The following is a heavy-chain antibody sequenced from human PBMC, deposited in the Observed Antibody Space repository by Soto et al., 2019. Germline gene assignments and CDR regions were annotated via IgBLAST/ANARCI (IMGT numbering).Heavy chain of an antibody. CDR3: AIDDDGEANALDH. V-gene: IGHV3-33*01. CDR2: IGNDGSKK. CDR1: GFTFSRYA. D-gene: IGHD5-12*01. J-gene: IGHJ4*02. Sequence: QVQLVESGGGVVQPGTSLRLSCAASGFTFSRYAMHWVRQAPGKGLEWVAVIGNDGSKKHYADSVKGRFTISRDNSKNTLYLQKISLRAEDAAIYYCAIDDDGEANALDHWGQGTLVTVSS.